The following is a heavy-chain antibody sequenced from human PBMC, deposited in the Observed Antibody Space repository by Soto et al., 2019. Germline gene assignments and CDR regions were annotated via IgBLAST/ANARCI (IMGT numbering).Heavy chain of an antibody. J-gene: IGHJ6*02. Sequence: QVQLVQSGAEVKKPGASVKVSCKASGYTFTSYDINWVRQATGQGLEWMGWMNPNSGNTGYAQKFQGRVTMTRTTSISTAYMELSSLRSEDTAVYYCARKYSSSWYRWGYYYYGMDVWGQGTTVTVSS. V-gene: IGHV1-8*01. CDR2: MNPNSGNT. CDR1: GYTFTSYD. D-gene: IGHD6-13*01. CDR3: ARKYSSSWYRWGYYYYGMDV.